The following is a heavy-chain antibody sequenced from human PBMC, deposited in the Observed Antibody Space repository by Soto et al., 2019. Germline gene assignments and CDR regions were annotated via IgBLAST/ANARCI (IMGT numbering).Heavy chain of an antibody. CDR1: GGSINSYY. CDR2: IYYSGAT. Sequence: ASGTLSLTCTVSGGSINSYYWTWIRQPPGKGLEWTGYIYYSGATNYNPSLKSRVTISVNTSKNQFSLKLSSVTAADTAVYYCARFHYYDSSGFNGAFDIWGQGTLVTVSS. V-gene: IGHV4-59*01. J-gene: IGHJ3*02. D-gene: IGHD3-22*01. CDR3: ARFHYYDSSGFNGAFDI.